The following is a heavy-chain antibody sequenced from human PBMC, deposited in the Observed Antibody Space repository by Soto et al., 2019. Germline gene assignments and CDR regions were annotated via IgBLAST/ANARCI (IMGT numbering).Heavy chain of an antibody. D-gene: IGHD6-13*01. CDR1: GGSISSSSYY. V-gene: IGHV4-39*01. J-gene: IGHJ6*02. CDR3: ASQQLVHYYYGMDV. CDR2: IYYSGRT. Sequence: TSETLSLTCTVSGGSISSSSYYWGWIRQPPGKGLEWIGSIYYSGRTYYNTSLKSRVTISVDTSKNQFSLKLSFVTAADTAVYYCASQQLVHYYYGMDVWGQGTTVT.